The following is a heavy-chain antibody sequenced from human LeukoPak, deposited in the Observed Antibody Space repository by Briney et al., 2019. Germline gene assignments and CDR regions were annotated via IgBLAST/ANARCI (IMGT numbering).Heavy chain of an antibody. D-gene: IGHD3-22*01. Sequence: PGGSLRLSCAASGFTFSSYRMHWVRQAPGKGLVWVSRINSDGSSTTYADSVKGRFTMSRDNAKNTLYLQMNSLRAEDTAVYYCAAYDSSGYSFDYWGQGILVTVSS. V-gene: IGHV3-74*01. CDR1: GFTFSSYR. CDR2: INSDGSST. J-gene: IGHJ4*02. CDR3: AAYDSSGYSFDY.